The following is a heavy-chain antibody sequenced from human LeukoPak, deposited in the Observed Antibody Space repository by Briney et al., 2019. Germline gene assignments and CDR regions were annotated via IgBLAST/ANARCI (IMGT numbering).Heavy chain of an antibody. D-gene: IGHD3-3*01. J-gene: IGHJ4*02. Sequence: GGSLRLSCVAAGFTFSNYGMNWVRQAPGKGLEWVSDISSRSSSINYADSVKGRFTISRDNSKNTLYLQMNSLRAEDTAVYYCAKDPAEEWLLYEGYFDYWGQGTLVTVSS. V-gene: IGHV3-48*01. CDR3: AKDPAEEWLLYEGYFDY. CDR2: ISSRSSSI. CDR1: GFTFSNYG.